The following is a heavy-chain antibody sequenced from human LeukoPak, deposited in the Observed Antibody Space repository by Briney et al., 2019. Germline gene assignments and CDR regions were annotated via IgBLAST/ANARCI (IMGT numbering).Heavy chain of an antibody. J-gene: IGHJ6*02. CDR1: GYTFTSYD. V-gene: IGHV1-8*01. CDR2: MNPNSGNT. D-gene: IGHD3-9*01. Sequence: ASVKVSCKASGYTFTSYDINWVRQATGQGLEWMGWMNPNSGNTGYAQKFQGRVTMTRNNSISTAYMELSSLRSEDTAVYYCARVLYYDILTGYYRAEYYYYGMDVWGQGTTVTVSS. CDR3: ARVLYYDILTGYYRAEYYYYGMDV.